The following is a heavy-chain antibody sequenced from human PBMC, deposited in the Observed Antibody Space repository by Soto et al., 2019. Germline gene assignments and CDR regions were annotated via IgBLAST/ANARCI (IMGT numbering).Heavy chain of an antibody. Sequence: QVQLVQSGAEVKKPGASVRVSCKASAYTFTSYYVHWVRQAPGQGPGLMGMINPSRGGTDYAQKFQGRVTMTRDTSTTTVYMELSSLRSEDTAIYYCTRSIITTAGTDAFDLWGQGTLVTVSS. CDR1: AYTFTSYY. CDR2: INPSRGGT. CDR3: TRSIITTAGTDAFDL. J-gene: IGHJ3*01. D-gene: IGHD1-1*01. V-gene: IGHV1-46*03.